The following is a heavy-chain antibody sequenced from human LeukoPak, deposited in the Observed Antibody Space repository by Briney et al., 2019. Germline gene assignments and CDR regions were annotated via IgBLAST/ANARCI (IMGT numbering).Heavy chain of an antibody. D-gene: IGHD3-22*01. CDR1: GGSVSSGTYY. CDR2: IYYGGST. Sequence: PSETLSLTCTVSGGSVSSGTYYWGWIRQPPGKGLEWIGSIYYGGSTYYNASLRSRVTTSVDTSKNQFSLKLSSVTAADTAVYYCAKSTYYYDTFINAFDLWGQGTVVTVSS. CDR3: AKSTYYYDTFINAFDL. J-gene: IGHJ3*01. V-gene: IGHV4-39*07.